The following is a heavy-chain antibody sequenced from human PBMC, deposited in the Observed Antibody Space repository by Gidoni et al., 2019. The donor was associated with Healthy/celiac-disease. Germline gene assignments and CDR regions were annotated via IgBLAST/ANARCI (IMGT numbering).Heavy chain of an antibody. CDR3: ASLYDSSGYYYWGYYYMDV. CDR2: IWYDGSNK. CDR1: GFTFSSYG. Sequence: QVQLVESGGGVVQPGRSLRLSCAASGFTFSSYGMHWVRQAPGKGLEWVAVIWYDGSNKYYADSVKGRFTISRDNSKNTLYLQMNSLRAEDTAVYYCASLYDSSGYYYWGYYYMDVWGKGTTVTVSS. D-gene: IGHD3-22*01. J-gene: IGHJ6*03. V-gene: IGHV3-33*01.